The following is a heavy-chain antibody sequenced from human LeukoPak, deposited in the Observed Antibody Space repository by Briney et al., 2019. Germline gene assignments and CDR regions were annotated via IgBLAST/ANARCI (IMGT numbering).Heavy chain of an antibody. V-gene: IGHV3-53*01. CDR3: ARGGGITIFGVVSDAFDI. D-gene: IGHD3-3*01. CDR2: IYSGGST. J-gene: IGHJ3*02. CDR1: GFTVSSNY. Sequence: TGGSLRLSCAASGFTVSSNYMSWVRQAPGKGLEWVSVIYSGGSTYYADSVKGRFTISRDNSKNTLYLQMNSLRAEDTAVYYCARGGGITIFGVVSDAFDIWGQGTLVTVSS.